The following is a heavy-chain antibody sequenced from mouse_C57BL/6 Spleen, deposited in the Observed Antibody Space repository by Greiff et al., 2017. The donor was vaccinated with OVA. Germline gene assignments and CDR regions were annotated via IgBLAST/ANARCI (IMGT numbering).Heavy chain of an antibody. D-gene: IGHD1-1*01. Sequence: QVQLQQSGPGLVQPSQCLSITCTVSGFSLTSYGVHWVRQSPGKGLEWLGVIWSGGSTDYNAAFISRLSISKDNSKSQVFFKMNSLQADDTAIYYCARSPTTVVAHFDYWGQGTTLTVSS. V-gene: IGHV2-2*01. CDR3: ARSPTTVVAHFDY. CDR2: IWSGGST. J-gene: IGHJ2*01. CDR1: GFSLTSYG.